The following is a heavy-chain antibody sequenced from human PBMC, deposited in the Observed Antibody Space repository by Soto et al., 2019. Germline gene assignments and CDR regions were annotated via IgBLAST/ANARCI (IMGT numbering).Heavy chain of an antibody. J-gene: IGHJ6*02. CDR1: GFTFSTYS. V-gene: IGHV3-21*01. Sequence: GGSLRLSCEASGFTFSTYSMHWVRQAPGKGLEWVSSIGGRSDIYYEDTVTSRFTISRDNAKNSVTLQMNNQRDEYTAVYYCAREETAWPLAYGLDVWGQGTTVTVSS. CDR3: AREETAWPLAYGLDV. D-gene: IGHD2-21*02. CDR2: IGGRSDI.